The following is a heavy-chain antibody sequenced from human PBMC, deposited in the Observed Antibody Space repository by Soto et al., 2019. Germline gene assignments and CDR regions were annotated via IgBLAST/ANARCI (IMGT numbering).Heavy chain of an antibody. J-gene: IGHJ4*02. CDR1: GFSLSTSGVG. V-gene: IGHV2-5*02. Sequence: QITLKESGPTLVKPTQTLTLTCTFSGFSLSTSGVGVGWIRQPPGKALEWLALIYWDDDKRYSPSLKSRLTIXKDXSKHQVVLTMTNMDPVDTATYYCAHRREQWGGFDYWGQGTLVTVSS. CDR2: IYWDDDK. CDR3: AHRREQWGGFDY. D-gene: IGHD6-19*01.